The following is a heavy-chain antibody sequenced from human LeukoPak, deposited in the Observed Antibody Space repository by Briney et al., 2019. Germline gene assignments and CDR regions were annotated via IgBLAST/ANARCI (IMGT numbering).Heavy chain of an antibody. J-gene: IGHJ5*02. D-gene: IGHD2-15*01. V-gene: IGHV3-21*01. Sequence: GGSLRLSCAASGFTFSSYSMNWVRQAPGKGLEWVSSISSSSSYIYYAESVKGRFTISRDNAKNSLYLQMNSLRAEDTAVYYCAREGVPYCSGGSCYPNWFDPWGQGTLVTVSS. CDR2: ISSSSSYI. CDR1: GFTFSSYS. CDR3: AREGVPYCSGGSCYPNWFDP.